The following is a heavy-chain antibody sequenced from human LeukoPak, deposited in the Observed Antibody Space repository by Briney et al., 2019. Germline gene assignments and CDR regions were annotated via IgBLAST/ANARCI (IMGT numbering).Heavy chain of an antibody. V-gene: IGHV4-34*01. J-gene: IGHJ6*02. CDR3: ARGVSGYSYGYSYYYYGMDV. D-gene: IGHD5-18*01. Sequence: SETLSLTCAVYGGSFSGYYWSWIRQPPGKGLEWIGEINHSGSTNYNPSLKCRVTISVDTSKNQFSLKLSSVTAADTAVYYYARGVSGYSYGYSYYYYGMDVWGQGTTVTVSS. CDR2: INHSGST. CDR1: GGSFSGYY.